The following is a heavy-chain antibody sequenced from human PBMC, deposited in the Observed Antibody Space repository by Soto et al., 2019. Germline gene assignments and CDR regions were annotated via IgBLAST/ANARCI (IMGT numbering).Heavy chain of an antibody. CDR1: GGTFSSYA. Sequence: GASVKVSCKASGGTFSSYAISWVRQAPGQGLEWMGGIIPIFGTANYAQKFQGRVTITADESTSTAYMELSSLRSEDTAVYYCARGIVLVPAAMADPGRYYYGMDVWGQGTTVTVSS. CDR2: IIPIFGTA. J-gene: IGHJ6*02. CDR3: ARGIVLVPAAMADPGRYYYGMDV. V-gene: IGHV1-69*13. D-gene: IGHD2-2*01.